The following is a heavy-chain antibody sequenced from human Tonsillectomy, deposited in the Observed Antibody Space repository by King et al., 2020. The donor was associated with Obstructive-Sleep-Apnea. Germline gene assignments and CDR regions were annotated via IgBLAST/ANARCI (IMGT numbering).Heavy chain of an antibody. J-gene: IGHJ6*02. V-gene: IGHV5-10-1*01. Sequence: QLVQSGAEVKKPGESLRISCKGSGYSFTSYWISWVCQMPGKGLEWMGRIDPSDSYTNYSPSFQGHVTISADKSISTAYLQWSSLKASDTAMYYCARWVVVPAAYNYYYYYGMDVWGQGTTVTVSS. CDR3: ARWVVVPAAYNYYYYYGMDV. CDR2: IDPSDSYT. CDR1: GYSFTSYW. D-gene: IGHD2-2*01.